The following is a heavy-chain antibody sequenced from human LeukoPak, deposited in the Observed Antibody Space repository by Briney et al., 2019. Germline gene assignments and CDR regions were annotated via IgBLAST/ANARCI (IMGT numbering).Heavy chain of an antibody. Sequence: SETLSLTCTVSGYSISSGYYWGWIRQPPGKGLEWIGRIYTSGSTNYNPSLKSRVTMSVDTSKNQFSLKLSSVTAADTAVYYCAREAYSYGGGDWFDPWGQGTLVTVSS. CDR2: IYTSGST. CDR3: AREAYSYGGGDWFDP. V-gene: IGHV4-38-2*02. J-gene: IGHJ5*02. D-gene: IGHD5-18*01. CDR1: GYSISSGYY.